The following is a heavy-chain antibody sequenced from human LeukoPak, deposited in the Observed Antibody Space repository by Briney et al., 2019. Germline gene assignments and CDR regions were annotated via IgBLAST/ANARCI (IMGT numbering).Heavy chain of an antibody. D-gene: IGHD3-9*01. Sequence: PGGSLRLSCAASGFTFSSYAHHWVRQAPGKGLEWVAVISSDGNSKYYAESVKGRFTISRDNSKNTLYLQMNSLRAEDTAVYYCARENIDSNWFDPWGQGTLVTVSS. CDR2: ISSDGNSK. CDR3: ARENIDSNWFDP. CDR1: GFTFSSYA. J-gene: IGHJ5*02. V-gene: IGHV3-30*04.